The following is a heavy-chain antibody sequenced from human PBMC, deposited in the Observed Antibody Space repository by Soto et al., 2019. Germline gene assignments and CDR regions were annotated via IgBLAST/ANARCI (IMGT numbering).Heavy chain of an antibody. D-gene: IGHD1-26*01. Sequence: EVQLVESGGGLVQPGWSLRLSCAAPGFTFSSYEMNWVRQAPGKGLEWVSYINSDGGTRYYADSVKGRFTISRDNAKNSLYLQMNSLRAEDTAVYYCARDARIYSGRIRHLDYWGQGTLVTVSS. CDR2: INSDGGTR. CDR3: ARDARIYSGRIRHLDY. CDR1: GFTFSSYE. J-gene: IGHJ4*02. V-gene: IGHV3-48*03.